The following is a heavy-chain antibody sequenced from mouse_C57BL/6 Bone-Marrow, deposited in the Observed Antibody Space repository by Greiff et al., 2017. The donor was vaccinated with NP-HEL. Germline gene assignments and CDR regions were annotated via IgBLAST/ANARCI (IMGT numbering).Heavy chain of an antibody. CDR2: IDPSDSYT. J-gene: IGHJ1*03. CDR3: ARGNYDYFYWYFDV. V-gene: IGHV1-50*01. Sequence: QVQLQQPGAELVKPGASVKLSCKASGYTFTSYWMQWVKQRPGQGLEWIGEIDPSDSYTNYNQKFKGKATLTLDTSSSTAYMQLSSLTSEDSAVYYCARGNYDYFYWYFDVWGTGTTVTVSS. CDR1: GYTFTSYW. D-gene: IGHD2-4*01.